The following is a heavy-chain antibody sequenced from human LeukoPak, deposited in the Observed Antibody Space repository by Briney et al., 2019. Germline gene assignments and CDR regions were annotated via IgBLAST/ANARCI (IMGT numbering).Heavy chain of an antibody. Sequence: SETLSLTCTVSGYSISSGYYWGWIRQPPGKGLEWIGSIYHSGSTNYNPSLKSRVTISVDTSKNQFSLKLSSVTAADTAVYYCARTVPAANNPPGYWGQGTLVTVSS. V-gene: IGHV4-38-2*02. CDR1: GYSISSGYY. J-gene: IGHJ4*02. CDR2: IYHSGST. CDR3: ARTVPAANNPPGY. D-gene: IGHD2-2*01.